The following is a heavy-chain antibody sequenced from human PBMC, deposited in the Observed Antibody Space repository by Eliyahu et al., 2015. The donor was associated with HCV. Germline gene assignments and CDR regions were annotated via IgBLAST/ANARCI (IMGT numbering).Heavy chain of an antibody. J-gene: IGHJ3*02. CDR2: ISYDGSNK. V-gene: IGHV3-30-3*01. CDR3: ARDRRLVVVTAFDAFDI. Sequence: MPWDCQAPGKGXAWVAVISYDGSNKYYADPVRGRFTISRDNSKNTLYLQMNSLRAEDTAVYYCARDRRLVVVTAFDAFDIWGQGTMVTVSS. D-gene: IGHD2-21*02.